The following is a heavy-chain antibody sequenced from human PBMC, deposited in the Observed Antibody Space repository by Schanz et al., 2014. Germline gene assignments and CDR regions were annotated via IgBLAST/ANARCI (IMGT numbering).Heavy chain of an antibody. Sequence: QVQLVQSGAEAKKPGVSVKVSCEASGYTFTSYYMHWVRQAPGQGLEWMGIINPSGGSTSYAQKFQGRVAMTSYTSTSTVYMELSSLRSEDTAVYYCARDGEAAAGCDSWGQGTLVTVSS. D-gene: IGHD6-13*01. V-gene: IGHV1-46*03. CDR3: ARDGEAAAGCDS. CDR1: GYTFTSYY. CDR2: INPSGGST. J-gene: IGHJ4*02.